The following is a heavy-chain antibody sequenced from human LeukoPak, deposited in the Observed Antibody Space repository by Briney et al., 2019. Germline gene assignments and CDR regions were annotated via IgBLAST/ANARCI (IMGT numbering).Heavy chain of an antibody. D-gene: IGHD2-2*01. CDR3: ARYCSSTSCPRAYFDY. CDR1: GGSISSYY. J-gene: IGHJ4*02. Sequence: SETLSLTCTVSGGSISSYYWSWIRQPAGKGLEWIGSIYYSGSTYYNPSLKSRVTISVDTSKNQFSLKLSSVTAADTAVYYCARYCSSTSCPRAYFDYWGQGILVTVSS. CDR2: IYYSGST. V-gene: IGHV4-4*07.